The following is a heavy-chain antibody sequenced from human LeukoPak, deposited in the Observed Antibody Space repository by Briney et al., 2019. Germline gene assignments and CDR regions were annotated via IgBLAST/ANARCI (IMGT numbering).Heavy chain of an antibody. CDR1: GGSISSYY. V-gene: IGHV4-4*09. Sequence: NPSETLSLTCTVSGGSISSYYWSWIRQPPGKGLEWIGYIYTSGSTNYNPSLKSRVTISVDTSKNQFSLKLSSVTAADTAVYYCARGYYDSSGYYFYYYYYGMDVWGQGTTVTVSS. D-gene: IGHD3-22*01. CDR3: ARGYYDSSGYYFYYYYYGMDV. J-gene: IGHJ6*02. CDR2: IYTSGST.